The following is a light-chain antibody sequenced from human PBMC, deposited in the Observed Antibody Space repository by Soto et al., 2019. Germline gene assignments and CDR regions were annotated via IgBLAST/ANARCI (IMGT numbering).Light chain of an antibody. CDR1: QSVGTS. CDR2: DAA. V-gene: IGKV3-11*01. CDR3: QHRSSWPRS. Sequence: DIVLTQSPATLSLSPGDRATLSCRASQSVGTSLAWYKQQPGQAPRLLIHDAAYRASGIPERFRGSGSGTAFSLSISSLEPDDFAVYYYQHRSSWPRSFGRGTKVEV. J-gene: IGKJ1*01.